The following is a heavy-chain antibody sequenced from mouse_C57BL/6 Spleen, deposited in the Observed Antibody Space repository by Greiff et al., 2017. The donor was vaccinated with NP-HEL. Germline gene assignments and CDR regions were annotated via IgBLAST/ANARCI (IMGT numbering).Heavy chain of an antibody. CDR2: IYPRDGST. Sequence: ESGPELVKPGASVKLSCKASGYTFTSYDINWVKQRPGQGLEWIGWIYPRDGSTKYNEKFKGKATLNVDTSSSTAYMELHSLTSEDSAVYFCASEVIYYDYDDGFDYWGQGTTLTVSS. CDR3: ASEVIYYDYDDGFDY. J-gene: IGHJ2*01. CDR1: GYTFTSYD. V-gene: IGHV1-85*01. D-gene: IGHD2-4*01.